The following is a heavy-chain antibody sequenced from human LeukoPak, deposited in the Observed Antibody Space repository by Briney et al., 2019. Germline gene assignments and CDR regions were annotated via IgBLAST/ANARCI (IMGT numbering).Heavy chain of an antibody. V-gene: IGHV1-2*02. CDR3: ARWWELLTDYYYYYMDV. CDR1: GYTFTGYY. J-gene: IGHJ6*03. CDR2: INPNSGGT. Sequence: VSVKVSCKASGYTFTGYYMHWVRQAPGQGLEWMGWINPNSGGTNYAQKFQGRVTMTRDTSISTAYMELSRLRSDDTAVYYCARWWELLTDYYYYYMDVWGKGTTVTVSS. D-gene: IGHD1-26*01.